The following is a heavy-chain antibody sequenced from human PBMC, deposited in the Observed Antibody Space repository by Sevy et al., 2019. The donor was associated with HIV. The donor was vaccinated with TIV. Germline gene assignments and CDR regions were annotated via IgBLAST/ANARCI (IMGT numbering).Heavy chain of an antibody. CDR1: AFTFKSYA. V-gene: IGHV3-23*01. J-gene: IGHJ4*02. CDR3: AKDQGDYIWGTYRH. D-gene: IGHD3-16*02. Sequence: GGSLRLSCAASAFTFKSYAMTWVRQAPGKGLEWISSISGSGGDTKYADSVKGRFTISRDNSKNTLYLQMNSLRAEDTAVYYFAKDQGDYIWGTYRHWGQGTLVTVSS. CDR2: ISGSGGDT.